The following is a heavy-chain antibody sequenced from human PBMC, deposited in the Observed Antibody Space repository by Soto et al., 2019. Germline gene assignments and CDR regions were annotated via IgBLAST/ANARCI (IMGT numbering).Heavy chain of an antibody. CDR1: GGTFSSYA. CDR3: ATSPCRLCYFPGGQKNWFDT. Sequence: SVKVSCKASGGTFSSYAISWVRQAPGQGLEWMGGIIPIFGTANYAQKFQGRVTITADESTSTAYMELSSLRSEDTAVYYCATSPCRLCYFPGGQKNWFDTWGQGTLVTVSS. CDR2: IIPIFGTA. J-gene: IGHJ5*02. V-gene: IGHV1-69*13. D-gene: IGHD2-8*01.